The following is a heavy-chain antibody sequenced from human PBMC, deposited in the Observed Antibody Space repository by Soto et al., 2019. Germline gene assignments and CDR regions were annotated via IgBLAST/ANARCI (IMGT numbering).Heavy chain of an antibody. D-gene: IGHD6-19*01. CDR1: GGSISSGDYY. J-gene: IGHJ6*02. CDR3: ARAAGVAGKDYYYYYGMDV. V-gene: IGHV4-30-4*01. Sequence: PSETLSLTCTVSGGSISSGDYYWSWIRQPPGKGLEWIGYIYYSGSTYYNPSLKSRVTISVDTSKNQFSLKLSSVTAADTAVYYCARAAGVAGKDYYYYYGMDVWGQGTTVTVSS. CDR2: IYYSGST.